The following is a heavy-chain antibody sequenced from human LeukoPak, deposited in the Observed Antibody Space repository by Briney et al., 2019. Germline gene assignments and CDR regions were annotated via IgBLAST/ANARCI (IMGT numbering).Heavy chain of an antibody. V-gene: IGHV5-51*01. CDR2: IYPGDSNT. CDR3: ARRYCRSTSCANWFDP. CDR1: GYSFTRSW. D-gene: IGHD2-2*01. Sequence: GESLKISCKGSGYSFTRSWIGWVRQMPGKGLEWMGIIYPGDSNTIYSPSFQGQVTISADKSINTAYLQWSSLRASDSAMYYCARRYCRSTSCANWFDPWGQGTLVTVSS. J-gene: IGHJ5*02.